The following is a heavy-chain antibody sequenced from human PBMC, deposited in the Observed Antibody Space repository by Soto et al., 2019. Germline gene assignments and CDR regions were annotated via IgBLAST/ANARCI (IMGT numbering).Heavy chain of an antibody. Sequence: GASVKVSCKASGYTFTNYGISWVRQAPGQGLEWMGWISAYNGNTNYAQKLQGRVTMTTDTSTSTAYMELRSLRSDDTAVYYCARVIVVVVAATQDSAGPNWFDPWGQGTLVTVSS. CDR2: ISAYNGNT. D-gene: IGHD2-15*01. CDR3: ARVIVVVVAATQDSAGPNWFDP. CDR1: GYTFTNYG. V-gene: IGHV1-18*01. J-gene: IGHJ5*02.